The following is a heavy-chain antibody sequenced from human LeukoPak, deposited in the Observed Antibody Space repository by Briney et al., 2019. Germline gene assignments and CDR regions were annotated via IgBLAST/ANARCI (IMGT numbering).Heavy chain of an antibody. V-gene: IGHV1-8*02. Sequence: ASVKVSCKASGYTFTSYDINWVRQATGQGLEWMGWMNPNSGNTGYAQKFQGRVTMTRNTSISTAYMELSSLRSEDTAVYYCARGPITMVRGVPRFDPWGQGTLVTVSS. CDR3: ARGPITMVRGVPRFDP. D-gene: IGHD3-10*01. J-gene: IGHJ5*02. CDR2: MNPNSGNT. CDR1: GYTFTSYD.